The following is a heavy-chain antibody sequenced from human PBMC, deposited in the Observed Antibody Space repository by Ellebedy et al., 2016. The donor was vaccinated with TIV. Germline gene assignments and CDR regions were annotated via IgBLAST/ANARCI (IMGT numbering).Heavy chain of an antibody. Sequence: ASVKVSCXASGYTFTSYYMHWVRQAPGQGLEWMGIINPSGGSTSYAQKFQGRVTMTTDTSTSTAYMELRSLRSDDTAVYYCARDRDYYDSSGYTNEAFDIWGQGTMVTVSS. J-gene: IGHJ3*02. CDR2: INPSGGST. V-gene: IGHV1-46*01. D-gene: IGHD3-22*01. CDR3: ARDRDYYDSSGYTNEAFDI. CDR1: GYTFTSYY.